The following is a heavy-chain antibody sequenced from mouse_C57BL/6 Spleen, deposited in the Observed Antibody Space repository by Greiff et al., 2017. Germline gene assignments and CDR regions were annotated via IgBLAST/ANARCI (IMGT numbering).Heavy chain of an antibody. CDR1: GFSLTSYA. D-gene: IGHD2-5*01. CDR2: LWTGGGT. Sequence: VKLQESGPGLVAPSQSLSITCTVSGFSLTSYAISWVRQPPGKGLEWLGVLWTGGGTNYNSALKSRLSISKDNSKSQVFLKMNSLQTDDTARYYCASYSNYPFAYWGQGTLVTVSA. V-gene: IGHV2-9-1*01. CDR3: ASYSNYPFAY. J-gene: IGHJ3*01.